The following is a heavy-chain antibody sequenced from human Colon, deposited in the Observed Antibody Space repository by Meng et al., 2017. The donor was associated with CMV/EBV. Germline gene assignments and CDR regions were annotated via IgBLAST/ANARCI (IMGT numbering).Heavy chain of an antibody. CDR3: AKDIALARKGNYYYYYGMDV. CDR1: KFTVSSNE. CDR2: ISGGSI. D-gene: IGHD6-19*01. V-gene: IGHV3-38-3*01. Sequence: GESLKISCAASKFTVSSNEMNWVRQAPGKGLEWVSSISGGSIGYADSVKGRFTISRDNAKNSLYLQMNSLRAEDTALYYCAKDIALARKGNYYYYYGMDVWGQGTTVTVSS. J-gene: IGHJ6*02.